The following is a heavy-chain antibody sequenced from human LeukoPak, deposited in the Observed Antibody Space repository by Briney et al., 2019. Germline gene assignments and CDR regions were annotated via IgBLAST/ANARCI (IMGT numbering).Heavy chain of an antibody. CDR1: GFTFSSYA. CDR3: AKVSRWSYYFDY. J-gene: IGHJ4*02. D-gene: IGHD4-23*01. Sequence: GGSLRLSCAASGFTFSSYAMSWVRQAPGKGLKWVSAISGSGGSTYYADSVKGRFTISRDNSKNTLYLQMNSLRAEDTAVYYCAKVSRWSYYFDYWGQGTLVTVSS. V-gene: IGHV3-23*01. CDR2: ISGSGGST.